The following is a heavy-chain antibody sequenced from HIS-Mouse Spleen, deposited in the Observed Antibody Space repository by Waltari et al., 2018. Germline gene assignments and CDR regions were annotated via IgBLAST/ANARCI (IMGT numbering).Heavy chain of an antibody. CDR3: AREIPYSSSWYDWYFDL. CDR1: GGSISSSSYY. CDR2: IYYFGST. D-gene: IGHD6-13*01. Sequence: QLQLQESGPGLVKPSETLSLTCTVSGGSISSSSYYWGWIRHPPGKGLEWIGRIYYFGSTYYNPSLKSRVTISVDTSKNQFSLKLSSVTAADTAVYYCAREIPYSSSWYDWYFDLWGRGTLVTVSS. J-gene: IGHJ2*01. V-gene: IGHV4-39*07.